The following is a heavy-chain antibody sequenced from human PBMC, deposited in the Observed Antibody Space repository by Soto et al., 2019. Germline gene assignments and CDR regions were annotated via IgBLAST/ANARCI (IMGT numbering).Heavy chain of an antibody. V-gene: IGHV5-10-1*01. CDR3: ARQIYDSDTGPNFQYYFDS. J-gene: IGHJ4*02. CDR1: GYSFTTHW. Sequence: PGESLKISCQGSGYSFTTHWITWVRQTPGKGLEWMGRIDPSNSYINYSPSFQGHVTISVTKSITTVFLQWSSLRASDTAMYYCARQIYDSDTGPNFQYYFDSWGQGTPVTVSS. D-gene: IGHD3-22*01. CDR2: IDPSNSYI.